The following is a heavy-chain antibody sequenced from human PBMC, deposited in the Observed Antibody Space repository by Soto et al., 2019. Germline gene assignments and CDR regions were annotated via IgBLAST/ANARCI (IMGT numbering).Heavy chain of an antibody. D-gene: IGHD1-1*01. CDR2: INHSGST. CDR1: GGSFSGYY. CDR3: ARIAGYNPRYNSYYFDY. J-gene: IGHJ4*02. Sequence: SETLSLTCAVYGGSFSGYYWSWIRQPPGKGLEWIGEINHSGSTNYNPSLKSRVTISVDTSKNQFSLKLSSVTAADTAVYYCARIAGYNPRYNSYYFDYWGQGTLVTVSS. V-gene: IGHV4-34*01.